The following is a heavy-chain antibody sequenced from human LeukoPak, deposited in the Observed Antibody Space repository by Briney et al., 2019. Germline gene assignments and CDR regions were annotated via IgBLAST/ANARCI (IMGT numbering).Heavy chain of an antibody. Sequence: SETLSLTCTVSGGSISSSSYYWGWIRQPPGKGLEWIGSIYYSGSTYYNPSLKSRVTISVDTSKNQFSLKLSSVTAADTAVYYCARHPGEQWLAYSNWFDPWGQGTLVTVSS. V-gene: IGHV4-39*01. D-gene: IGHD6-19*01. CDR1: GGSISSSSYY. J-gene: IGHJ5*02. CDR3: ARHPGEQWLAYSNWFDP. CDR2: IYYSGST.